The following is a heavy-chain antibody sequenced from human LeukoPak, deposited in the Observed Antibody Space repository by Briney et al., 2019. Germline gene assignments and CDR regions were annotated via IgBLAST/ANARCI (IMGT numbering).Heavy chain of an antibody. D-gene: IGHD6-19*01. CDR1: GGSISSYY. CDR2: IYYSGST. V-gene: IGHV4-59*01. J-gene: IGHJ4*02. Sequence: SETLSLTCTVSGGSISSYYWSWIRQPPGKGLEWIGYIYYSGSTIYNPSLKSRVTISVDTSKNQFSLKLSSVTAADTAVYYCARAPRDSSGWYPFDYWGQGTLVTVSS. CDR3: ARAPRDSSGWYPFDY.